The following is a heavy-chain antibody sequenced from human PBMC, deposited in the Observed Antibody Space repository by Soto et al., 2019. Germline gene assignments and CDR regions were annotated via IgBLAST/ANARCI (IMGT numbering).Heavy chain of an antibody. D-gene: IGHD2-15*01. J-gene: IGHJ4*02. Sequence: EVQLVESGGGLVKPGGSLRLSCAASGFTFSSYSMNWVRQAPGKGLEWVSSISSSSSYIYYADSVKGRFTISRDNAKNSLYLQMNSLRAEDTAVYYCAREGGYCSGSSCYYLLDYWGQGTLVTVSS. V-gene: IGHV3-21*01. CDR1: GFTFSSYS. CDR3: AREGGYCSGSSCYYLLDY. CDR2: ISSSSSYI.